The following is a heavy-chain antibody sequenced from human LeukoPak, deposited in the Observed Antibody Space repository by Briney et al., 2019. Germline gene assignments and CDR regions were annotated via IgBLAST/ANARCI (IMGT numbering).Heavy chain of an antibody. D-gene: IGHD5-18*01. CDR2: IKQDGSEA. V-gene: IGHV3-7*02. Sequence: GGSLRLSCAASGCTFSTYWMSWVRQAPGKGLEWVANIKQDGSEAYYVDSVQGRFTGSRDNAKNSLYLQMNSLRAEDTAVYYCATLYSFGSYYFDYWGQGTLVTVSS. CDR1: GCTFSTYW. J-gene: IGHJ4*02. CDR3: ATLYSFGSYYFDY.